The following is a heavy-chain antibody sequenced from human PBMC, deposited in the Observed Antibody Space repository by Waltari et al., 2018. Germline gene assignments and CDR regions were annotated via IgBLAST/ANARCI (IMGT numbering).Heavy chain of an antibody. V-gene: IGHV1-69*05. J-gene: IGHJ6*02. CDR1: GGTFTRYA. CDR3: ARLQKGARRGYYYYGMDV. D-gene: IGHD1-26*01. Sequence: QVQLVQSGAEVKKPGSSVKVSCKASGGTFTRYAISWVRQSPGQGLAWMGGIIPIFGTANYAQKFQGRVTITTDESTSTAYMELSSLRSEDTAVYYCARLQKGARRGYYYYGMDVWGQGTTVTVSS. CDR2: IIPIFGTA.